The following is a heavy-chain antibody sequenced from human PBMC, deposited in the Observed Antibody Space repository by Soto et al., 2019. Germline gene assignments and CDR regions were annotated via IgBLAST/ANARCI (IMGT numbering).Heavy chain of an antibody. D-gene: IGHD3-16*01. V-gene: IGHV4-59*01. CDR1: GGSISSYY. CDR3: ARAWGRVFDY. CDR2: IYYSGST. J-gene: IGHJ4*02. Sequence: QVQLQESGPGLVKPSETLSLTRTVSGGSISSYYWSWIRQPPGKGLEWIGYIYYSGSTNYNPSLKSRVTISVDTSKNQFSLKLSSVTAADTDVYYCARAWGRVFDYWGQGTLVTVSS.